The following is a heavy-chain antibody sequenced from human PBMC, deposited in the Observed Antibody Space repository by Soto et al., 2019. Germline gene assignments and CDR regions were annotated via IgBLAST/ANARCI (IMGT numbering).Heavy chain of an antibody. J-gene: IGHJ2*01. CDR2: INSDGSST. V-gene: IGHV3-74*01. D-gene: IGHD1-26*01. CDR3: ARGGSLNWYFDL. CDR1: GFTFSSYW. Sequence: EVQLVESGGGLVQPGGSLRLSCAASGFTFSSYWMHWVRQSPGKGLVWVSRINSDGSSTSYADSVKGRFTISRDNAKNTLYLQMNSLRAEDTAVYYCARGGSLNWYFDLWGRGTLVTVSS.